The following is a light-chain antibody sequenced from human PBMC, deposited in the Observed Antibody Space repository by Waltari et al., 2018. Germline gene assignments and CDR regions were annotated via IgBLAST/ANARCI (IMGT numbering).Light chain of an antibody. J-gene: IGKJ4*01. CDR2: AAS. V-gene: IGKV1-6*01. Sequence: IQMTQSPSSLSASVGARVTITCRPSEDIRNDLGWYQQKPGKAPRLLIFAASTLQSGVPSRFSGSGSGTDFTLTISSLQPEDFATYFCLQDYIFPLTFGGGTTVEI. CDR3: LQDYIFPLT. CDR1: EDIRND.